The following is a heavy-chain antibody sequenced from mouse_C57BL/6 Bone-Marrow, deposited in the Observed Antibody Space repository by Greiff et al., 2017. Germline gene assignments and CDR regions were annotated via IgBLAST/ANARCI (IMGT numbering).Heavy chain of an antibody. V-gene: IGHV14-4*01. Sequence: VQLQQSGAELVRPGASVKLSCTASGFNIKDDYMHWVKQRPEQGLEWIGWIDPENGDTEYASKFQGKATITADTSSNTAYLQLSSLTSEDTSVYYYTAHCYDSSCDMDFWGKGTTVTVSS. CDR3: TAHCYDSSCDMDF. D-gene: IGHD1-1*01. J-gene: IGHJ4*01. CDR1: GFNIKDDY. CDR2: IDPENGDT.